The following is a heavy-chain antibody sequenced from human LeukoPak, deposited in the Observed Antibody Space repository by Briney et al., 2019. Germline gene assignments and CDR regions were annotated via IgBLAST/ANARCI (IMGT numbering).Heavy chain of an antibody. Sequence: SETLSLTCTVSGGSISSYYWSWIRQPPGKGLEWVAYIDYSGSTNYNPSLKSRVTISVETSKNQFSLKLSSVTAADTAVYYCARGGYSSGRNGLFHFDYWGRGTLVTVSS. CDR3: ARGGYSSGRNGLFHFDY. V-gene: IGHV4-59*08. D-gene: IGHD3-10*01. CDR1: GGSISSYY. CDR2: IDYSGST. J-gene: IGHJ4*02.